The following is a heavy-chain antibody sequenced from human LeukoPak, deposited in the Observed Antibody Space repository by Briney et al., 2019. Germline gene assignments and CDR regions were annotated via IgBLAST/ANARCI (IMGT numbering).Heavy chain of an antibody. CDR2: INHSGST. V-gene: IGHV4-34*01. CDR1: GGSFSGYY. Sequence: SETLSLTCAVYGGSFSGYYWSWIRQPPGKGLEWIGEINHSGSTNYNPSLKSRVTISVDTSKNQFSLKLSSVTAADTAVYYCARVVVVPAADPYFDYWGQGTLVTVSS. CDR3: ARVVVVPAADPYFDY. D-gene: IGHD2-2*01. J-gene: IGHJ4*02.